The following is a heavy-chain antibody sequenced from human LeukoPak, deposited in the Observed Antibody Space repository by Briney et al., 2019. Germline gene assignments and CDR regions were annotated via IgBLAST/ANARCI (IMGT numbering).Heavy chain of an antibody. CDR1: GFSFSTFG. CDR2: IWNDGSKK. CDR3: GRDSLGGDY. Sequence: GRSLRLSCAASGFSFSTFGMHWARRAPGKGLEWVAVIWNDGSKKFYAESVKGRFTISRDNSQDTLYLQMNRLRAEDTAVYYCGRDSLGGDYWGQGTLVTVSS. J-gene: IGHJ4*02. D-gene: IGHD3-16*01. V-gene: IGHV3-33*08.